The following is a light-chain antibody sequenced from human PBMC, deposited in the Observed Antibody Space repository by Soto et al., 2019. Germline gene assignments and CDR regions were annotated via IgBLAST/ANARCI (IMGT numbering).Light chain of an antibody. V-gene: IGKV3-20*01. Sequence: EIVLTQSPGTLSLSPGERATLSCRASQSVSSSYLAGYQQKPGQAPRLLIYGASSRATGIPDRFSGSGSGTDFTITISRLEPEDFEMYYCQQYGSSPWTFGPGTKVEIK. CDR1: QSVSSSY. CDR2: GAS. CDR3: QQYGSSPWT. J-gene: IGKJ1*01.